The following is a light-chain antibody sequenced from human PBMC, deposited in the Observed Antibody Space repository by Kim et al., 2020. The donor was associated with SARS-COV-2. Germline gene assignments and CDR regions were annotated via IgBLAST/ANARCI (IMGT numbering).Light chain of an antibody. J-gene: IGKJ1*01. V-gene: IGKV1-5*01. Sequence: SASLGDRITITCRASQTISSWLAWYQQKPGKAPKFLIYDASNLETGVPSRFSASGSGTDFTLTIDSLQADDLATYYCHQYSDFPWTFGQGTKVEI. CDR3: HQYSDFPWT. CDR1: QTISSW. CDR2: DAS.